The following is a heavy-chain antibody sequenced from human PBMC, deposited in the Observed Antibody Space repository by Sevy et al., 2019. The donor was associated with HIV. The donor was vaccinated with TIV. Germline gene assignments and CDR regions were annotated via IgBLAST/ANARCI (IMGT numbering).Heavy chain of an antibody. D-gene: IGHD3-22*01. CDR2: FDPEDGEI. CDR1: GYRLSELS. CDR3: ATGREYYDENSGYFDY. V-gene: IGHV1-24*01. Sequence: ASVKVSCKISGYRLSELSMHWVRQAPGKGLEWMGRFDPEDGEIIYAQKFQGRATVTEDTSTDTAYMELSRLRSEDTAVYYCATGREYYDENSGYFDYWGPRTLVTVSS. J-gene: IGHJ4*02.